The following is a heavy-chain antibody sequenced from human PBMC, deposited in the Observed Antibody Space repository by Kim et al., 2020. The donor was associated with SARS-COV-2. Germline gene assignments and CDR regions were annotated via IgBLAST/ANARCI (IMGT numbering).Heavy chain of an antibody. Sequence: QKLQDRVTMTTDTSTSTAYMELRSLRSDDTAVYYCARDNYGDYPDWYFDLWGRGTLVTVSS. V-gene: IGHV1-18*01. CDR3: ARDNYGDYPDWYFDL. J-gene: IGHJ2*01. D-gene: IGHD4-17*01.